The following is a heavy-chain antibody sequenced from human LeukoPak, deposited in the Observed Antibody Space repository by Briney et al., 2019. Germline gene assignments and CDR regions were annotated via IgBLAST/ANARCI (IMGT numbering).Heavy chain of an antibody. CDR3: AKRGSGLYFDY. CDR2: INSGGSST. J-gene: IGHJ4*02. CDR1: QFTFSNYD. D-gene: IGHD5-12*01. V-gene: IGHV3-23*03. Sequence: GGSLRLSCAVSQFTFSNYDMSWVRQAPGRGLEWVSVINSGGSSTSYADSVKGRFTISRDNSENTVYLQMNSLRAEDTAVYYCAKRGSGLYFDYWGQGTLVTVSS.